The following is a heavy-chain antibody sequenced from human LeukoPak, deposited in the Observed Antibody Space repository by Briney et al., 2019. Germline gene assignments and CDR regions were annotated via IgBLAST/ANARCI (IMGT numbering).Heavy chain of an antibody. CDR1: GFTFSSYA. CDR3: ARYCGAASCYSGFDY. D-gene: IGHD2-15*01. J-gene: IGHJ4*02. V-gene: IGHV3-23*01. Sequence: GGSLRLSCAASGFTFSSYAMSWVRQAPGKGLEWVSAISGSGGSTYYADSVKGRSTISRDNSKNTLYLQMNSLGGEDTALYYCARYCGAASCYSGFDYWGQGTLVTVAS. CDR2: ISGSGGST.